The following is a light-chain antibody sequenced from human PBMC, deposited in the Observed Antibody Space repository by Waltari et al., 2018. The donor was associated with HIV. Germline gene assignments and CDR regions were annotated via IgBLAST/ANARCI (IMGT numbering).Light chain of an antibody. CDR2: GAS. Sequence: EIVLTQSPGTLSLSPGERVIFPCRASQSVSSNFFAWYQQKPGQAPRLLIYGASSRATGIPDRFSGSGSGTDFTLTISRLEPEDFAVYYCQQYGRSPWTFGQGTKVEIK. CDR1: QSVSSNF. V-gene: IGKV3-20*01. CDR3: QQYGRSPWT. J-gene: IGKJ1*01.